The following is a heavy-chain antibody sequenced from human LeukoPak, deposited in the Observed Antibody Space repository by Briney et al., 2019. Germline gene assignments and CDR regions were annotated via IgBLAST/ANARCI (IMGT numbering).Heavy chain of an antibody. CDR1: GGSISSGSYY. CDR3: ARDPIPYDYVWGSYRSYAFDI. D-gene: IGHD3-16*02. V-gene: IGHV4-61*02. Sequence: SETLSLTCTVSGGSISSGSYYWSWIRQPAGKGLEWIGRIYTSGSTNYNPSLKSRVTISVDTSKNQFSLKLSSVTAADTAVYYCARDPIPYDYVWGSYRSYAFDIWGQGTMVTVSS. CDR2: IYTSGST. J-gene: IGHJ3*02.